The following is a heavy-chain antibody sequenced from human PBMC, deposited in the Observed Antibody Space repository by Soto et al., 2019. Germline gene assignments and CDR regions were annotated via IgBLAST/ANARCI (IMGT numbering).Heavy chain of an antibody. J-gene: IGHJ4*02. V-gene: IGHV3-23*01. CDR1: GFTFSSYA. CDR3: AKRGGEGIQLWLGTAFDY. Sequence: EVQLLESGGGLVQPGGSLRLSCAASGFTFSSYAMSWVRQAPGKGLEWVSAISGSGGSTYYADSVKGRFTISRDNSKNTLYLQMNSLRAEDTAVYYCAKRGGEGIQLWLGTAFDYWGQGTLVTVSS. CDR2: ISGSGGST. D-gene: IGHD5-18*01.